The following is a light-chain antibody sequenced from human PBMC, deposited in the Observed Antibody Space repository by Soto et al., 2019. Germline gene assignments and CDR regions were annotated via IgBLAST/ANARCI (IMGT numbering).Light chain of an antibody. CDR1: SSDVGSYNL. CDR3: CSYASSSTPYV. Sequence: QSVLTQPASVSGSPGQSITISCTGTSSDVGSYNLVSWYQQHPGEAPKLMIYEVTKRPSGVSDRFSGSKSGNTASLTISGLQAEDEADYYCCSYASSSTPYVFGTGNKVTVL. V-gene: IGLV2-23*02. J-gene: IGLJ1*01. CDR2: EVT.